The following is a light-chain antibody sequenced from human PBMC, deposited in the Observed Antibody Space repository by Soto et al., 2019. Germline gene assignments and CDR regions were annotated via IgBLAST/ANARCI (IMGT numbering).Light chain of an antibody. CDR2: VGS. CDR3: MPYLQIPPT. CDR1: QSLLHSNGNNY. J-gene: IGKJ2*01. V-gene: IGKV2-28*01. Sequence: EIVMTQSPLSLPVTPGEPASISCRSSQSLLHSNGNNYLDWYLQKPGQSPQLLSYVGSNRASGVPDRFTSSRSGTALTPRISRVETKDVGVYHSMPYLQIPPTFGQGT.